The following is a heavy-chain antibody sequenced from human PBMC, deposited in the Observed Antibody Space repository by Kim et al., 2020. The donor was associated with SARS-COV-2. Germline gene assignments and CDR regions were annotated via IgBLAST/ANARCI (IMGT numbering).Heavy chain of an antibody. CDR3: AKPRPQWDYYGSGSYYKTGLDL. CDR1: GFTFDDYA. Sequence: GGSLRLSCAASGFTFDDYAMHWVRQAPGKGLEWVSGISWNSGSIGYADSVKGRFTISRDNAKNSLYLQMNSLRAEDTALYYCAKPRPQWDYYGSGSYYKTGLDLWGRGTLVTVS. V-gene: IGHV3-9*01. CDR2: ISWNSGSI. J-gene: IGHJ2*01. D-gene: IGHD3-10*01.